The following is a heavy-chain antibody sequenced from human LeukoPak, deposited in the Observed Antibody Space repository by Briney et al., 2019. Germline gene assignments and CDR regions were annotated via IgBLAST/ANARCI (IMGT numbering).Heavy chain of an antibody. D-gene: IGHD3-10*01. CDR3: AKDLVRGVIPDYFDY. CDR1: GFTFSSYA. J-gene: IGHJ4*02. CDR2: ISGSGGST. V-gene: IGHV3-23*01. Sequence: PGGSLRLSCAASGFTFSSYAMSWVRQAPGKGLEWVSAISGSGGSTYYADSVKGRFTISRDNSKNTLYLQMNSLRAEDTAVYYCAKDLVRGVIPDYFDYWGQGTLVTVSS.